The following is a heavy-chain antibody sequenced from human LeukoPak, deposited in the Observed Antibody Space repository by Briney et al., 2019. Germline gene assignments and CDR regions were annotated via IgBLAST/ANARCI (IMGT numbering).Heavy chain of an antibody. Sequence: GGSLRLSCSASGFTFSSYAMHWVRQAPAKGLEYVSAISSNGGSTYYADSVKSRFTISRDNSKDTLYLQMSSLRAEDTAVYYCVTHTAMANLDYWGQGTLVTVSS. CDR1: GFTFSSYA. CDR2: ISSNGGST. CDR3: VTHTAMANLDY. J-gene: IGHJ4*02. D-gene: IGHD5-18*01. V-gene: IGHV3-64D*06.